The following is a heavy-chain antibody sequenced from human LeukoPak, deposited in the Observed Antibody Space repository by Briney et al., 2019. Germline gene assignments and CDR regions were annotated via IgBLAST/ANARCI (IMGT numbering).Heavy chain of an antibody. CDR2: IYYSGST. V-gene: IGHV4-59*01. D-gene: IGHD5-24*01. CDR1: GGSISSYY. Sequence: PSETLSLTCTVSGGSISSYYWSWIRQPPGKGLEWIGYIYYSGSTNYNPSLKSRVTISVDTPKNQFSLKLSSVTAADAAVYYCARGTVEMATTRYFDYWGQGTLVTVSS. J-gene: IGHJ4*02. CDR3: ARGTVEMATTRYFDY.